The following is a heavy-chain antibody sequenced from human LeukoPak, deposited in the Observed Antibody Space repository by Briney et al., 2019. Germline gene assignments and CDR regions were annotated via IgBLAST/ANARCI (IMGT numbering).Heavy chain of an antibody. CDR2: INHSGST. J-gene: IGHJ4*02. D-gene: IGHD3-16*02. Sequence: SETLSLTCTVSGGSISPYYWSWIRQPPGKGLEWIGEINHSGSTNYNPSLKSRVTISVDTSKNQFSLKLSSVTAADTAVYYCARAPYDYVWGSYRQSSFDYWGQGTLVTVSS. CDR1: GGSISPYY. V-gene: IGHV4-34*01. CDR3: ARAPYDYVWGSYRQSSFDY.